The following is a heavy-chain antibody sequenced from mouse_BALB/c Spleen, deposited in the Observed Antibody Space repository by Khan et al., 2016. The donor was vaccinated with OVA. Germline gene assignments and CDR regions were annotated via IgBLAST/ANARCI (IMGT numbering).Heavy chain of an antibody. Sequence: IQLVQSGPELVKPGASVKISCKTSGYTFPEYTVHWVKQSLGKSLDWIGVINPKNGGTAYNQRFKGKTTLTVDKSSSTAYMEFRSLTSEDSAVYYCARDAGRYGGQGTSVTVAS. CDR1: GYTFPEYT. J-gene: IGHJ4*01. CDR2: INPKNGGT. CDR3: ARDAGRY. D-gene: IGHD3-3*01. V-gene: IGHV1-18*01.